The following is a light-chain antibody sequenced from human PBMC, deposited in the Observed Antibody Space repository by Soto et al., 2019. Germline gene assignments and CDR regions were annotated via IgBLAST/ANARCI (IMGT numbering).Light chain of an antibody. V-gene: IGLV1-47*01. CDR2: WDI. J-gene: IGLJ2*01. Sequence: QSVLTQAPSASGTPGQRVTISCSGSSSNIGREYVYWYQQFPGTAPKLLIQWDIQWPSGVPDRFSGSKSDTSASLVISGLRSEDEADYYCAAWDNSLSGVVFGGGTKLTVL. CDR1: SSNIGREY. CDR3: AAWDNSLSGVV.